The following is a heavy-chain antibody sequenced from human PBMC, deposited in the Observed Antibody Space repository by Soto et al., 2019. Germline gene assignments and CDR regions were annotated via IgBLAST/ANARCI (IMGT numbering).Heavy chain of an antibody. Sequence: GGSLRLSCAASGFTFSSYEMNWVRQAPGKGLEWVSYISSSGSTIYYADSVKGRFTISRDNAKNSLYLQMNSLRAEDTAVYYCERDQPSSDLDYWGPGTMLTV. CDR2: ISSSGSTI. D-gene: IGHD6-19*01. CDR1: GFTFSSYE. CDR3: ERDQPSSDLDY. J-gene: IGHJ4*02. V-gene: IGHV3-48*03.